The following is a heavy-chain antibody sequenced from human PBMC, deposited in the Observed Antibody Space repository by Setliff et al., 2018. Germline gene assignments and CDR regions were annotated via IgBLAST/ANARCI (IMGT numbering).Heavy chain of an antibody. Sequence: SETLSLTCTVSGGYIARSYFYWGWIRQSPGKGLEWIGTMYYSGKTFYMPSLQSRVTISADTSTNQLSLKLSSVTAADTAVYYCVRTFNGSPADRWGQGTLVTVSS. CDR1: GGYIARSYFY. CDR2: MYYSGKT. D-gene: IGHD2-2*01. V-gene: IGHV4-39*01. CDR3: VRTFNGSPADR. J-gene: IGHJ5*02.